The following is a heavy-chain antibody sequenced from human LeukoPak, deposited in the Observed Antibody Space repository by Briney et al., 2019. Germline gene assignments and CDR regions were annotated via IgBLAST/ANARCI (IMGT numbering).Heavy chain of an antibody. Sequence: ASVKVSCKASGYTFTSYDINWVRQATGQGLEWMGWMNPNSGNTGYAQKFQGRVTITRNTSISTAYMELRSLRSDDTAVYYCARHLYDSSGYYDLSSMIFDYWGQGTLVTVSS. V-gene: IGHV1-8*03. CDR2: MNPNSGNT. CDR3: ARHLYDSSGYYDLSSMIFDY. D-gene: IGHD3-22*01. CDR1: GYTFTSYD. J-gene: IGHJ4*02.